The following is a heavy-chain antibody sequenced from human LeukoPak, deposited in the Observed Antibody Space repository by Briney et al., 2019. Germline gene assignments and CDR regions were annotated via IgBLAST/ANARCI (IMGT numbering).Heavy chain of an antibody. CDR1: GYTFTSYG. Sequence: ASVTVSCKASGYTFTSYGISWVRQAPGQGLEWMGRIIPILGIANYAQKFQGRVTITADKSTSTAYMELSSLRSEDTAVYYCARDSHYDFWSGYYSFDYWGQGTLVTVSS. CDR2: IIPILGIA. CDR3: ARDSHYDFWSGYYSFDY. D-gene: IGHD3-3*01. V-gene: IGHV1-69*04. J-gene: IGHJ4*02.